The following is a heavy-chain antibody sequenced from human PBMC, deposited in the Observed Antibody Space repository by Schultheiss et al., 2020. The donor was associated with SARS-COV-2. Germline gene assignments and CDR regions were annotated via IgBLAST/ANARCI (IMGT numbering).Heavy chain of an antibody. CDR1: GGSISSSSYY. D-gene: IGHD2-2*01. Sequence: SETLSLTCTVSGGSISSSSYYWSWIRQPPGKGLEWIGEINHSGSTNYNPSLKSRVTISVDTSKNQFSLKLSSVTAADTAVYYCASYADDAFDIWGQGTMVTVSS. J-gene: IGHJ3*02. V-gene: IGHV4-39*07. CDR2: INHSGST. CDR3: ASYADDAFDI.